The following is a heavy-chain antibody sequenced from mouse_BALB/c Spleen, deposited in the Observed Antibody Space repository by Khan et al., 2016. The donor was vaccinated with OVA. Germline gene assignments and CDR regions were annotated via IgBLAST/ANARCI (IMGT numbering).Heavy chain of an antibody. CDR3: ARSLYYSYGYALDC. V-gene: IGHV3-2*02. J-gene: IGHJ4*01. CDR2: ISSTGST. Sequence: VQLKQSGPGLVKPSQSLSLTCTVTGYSITSDYAWNWIRQFPGNKLEWMGYISSTGSTSYNPSLKSRISITRATSKNQFFLQLKSVTTEDTATYYCARSLYYSYGYALDCWGRGTSVTVSS. D-gene: IGHD2-14*01. CDR1: GYSITSDYA.